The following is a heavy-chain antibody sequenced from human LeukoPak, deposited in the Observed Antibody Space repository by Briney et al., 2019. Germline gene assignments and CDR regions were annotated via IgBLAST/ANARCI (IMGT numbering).Heavy chain of an antibody. CDR2: IYHSGST. CDR3: ARGKGHYDSSGYYYDWFDP. V-gene: IGHV4-38-2*01. D-gene: IGHD3-22*01. Sequence: SETLSLTCDVSGDSISSGYYYDWIREPPGKGLEWIATIYHSGSTDYNPSLKSRVTISVDTSKNHFSLKLSSVTAADTAVYYCARGKGHYDSSGYYYDWFDPWGQGTLVTVSS. CDR1: GDSISSGYY. J-gene: IGHJ5*02.